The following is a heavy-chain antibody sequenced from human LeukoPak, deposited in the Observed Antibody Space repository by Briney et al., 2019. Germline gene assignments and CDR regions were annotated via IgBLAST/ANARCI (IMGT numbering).Heavy chain of an antibody. J-gene: IGHJ3*02. CDR2: IDPSDSYS. Sequence: GESLGISCKGSGYSFTSYWVSWVRQMPGKGLEWMGRIDPSDSYSNYRPSFQGHVTISADKSISTAYLQWSSLKASDTAMYYCASAIQGDDAFDIWGQGTMVTVSS. CDR1: GYSFTSYW. V-gene: IGHV5-10-1*01. CDR3: ASAIQGDDAFDI. D-gene: IGHD3-16*01.